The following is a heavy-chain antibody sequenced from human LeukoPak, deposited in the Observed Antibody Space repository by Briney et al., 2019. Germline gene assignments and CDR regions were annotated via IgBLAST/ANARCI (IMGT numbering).Heavy chain of an antibody. J-gene: IGHJ6*02. Sequence: ASVKVSCKASGGTFSSYAISGVRQAAGQGLEWMGGIIPIFGTANDAQKSQGRVTITADESTSTAYMELSSLRSEDTAVYYCARGQSVVVTAPYGMDVWGQGTTVTVSS. CDR1: GGTFSSYA. CDR3: ARGQSVVVTAPYGMDV. D-gene: IGHD2-21*02. V-gene: IGHV1-69*13. CDR2: IIPIFGTA.